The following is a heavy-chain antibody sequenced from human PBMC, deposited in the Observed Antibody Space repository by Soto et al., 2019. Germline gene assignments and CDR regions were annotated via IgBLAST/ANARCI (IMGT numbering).Heavy chain of an antibody. Sequence: QVQLVQSGAEVKKPGASVKVSCKASGYTFTNYYIHWVRQAPGQGLEWMGIINPTRGSTNYAQKFQGRVTLTYATSTTTVYMELSGLRSEDTAVLYCARDLAAGDHWGQGTLVTVSS. D-gene: IGHD6-13*01. V-gene: IGHV1-46*01. CDR3: ARDLAAGDH. J-gene: IGHJ4*02. CDR2: INPTRGST. CDR1: GYTFTNYY.